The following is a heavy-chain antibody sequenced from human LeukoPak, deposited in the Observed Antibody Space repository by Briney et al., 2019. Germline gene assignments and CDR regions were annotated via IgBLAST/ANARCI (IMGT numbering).Heavy chain of an antibody. Sequence: GGSLRLSCAASGFTFSSYAMSWVRQAPGKGLEWVSAISGSGGSTYYADPVKGRFTISRDNSKNTLSLQMNSLRAEDTAVYYCAKGVAAAGPVGNLFDYWGQGTLVTVSS. J-gene: IGHJ4*02. V-gene: IGHV3-23*01. CDR3: AKGVAAAGPVGNLFDY. CDR2: ISGSGGST. CDR1: GFTFSSYA. D-gene: IGHD6-13*01.